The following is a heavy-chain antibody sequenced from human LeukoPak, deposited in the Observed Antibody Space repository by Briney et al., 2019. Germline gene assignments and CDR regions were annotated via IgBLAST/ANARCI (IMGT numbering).Heavy chain of an antibody. J-gene: IGHJ6*03. CDR3: ARGCPVYGDYAPHYYYMDV. CDR2: IYSGGST. Sequence: GGSLRLSCAASGFTVSSNYMSWVRQAPGKGLEWVSVIYSGGSTYYADSVKGRFTISRDNSKNTRYLQMNSLRAEDTAVYYCARGCPVYGDYAPHYYYMDVWGKGTTVTVSS. V-gene: IGHV3-53*01. CDR1: GFTVSSNY. D-gene: IGHD4-17*01.